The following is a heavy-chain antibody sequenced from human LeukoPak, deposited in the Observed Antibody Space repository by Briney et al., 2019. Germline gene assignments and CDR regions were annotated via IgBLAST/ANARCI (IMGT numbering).Heavy chain of an antibody. CDR2: INPSGDST. V-gene: IGHV1-46*01. CDR3: ARVDTALGPDY. J-gene: IGHJ4*02. D-gene: IGHD5-18*01. Sequence: GESLKISCKGSGYTFTAYYMHWARQAPGQGREWMGIINPSGDSTSYAQKFQGRVTITRDTSTSTEYMELSSLRSADTAVYYCARVDTALGPDYWGQGTLVTVSS. CDR1: GYTFTAYY.